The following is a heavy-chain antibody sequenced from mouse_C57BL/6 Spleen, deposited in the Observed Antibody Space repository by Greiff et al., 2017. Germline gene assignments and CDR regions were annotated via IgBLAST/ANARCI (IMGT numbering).Heavy chain of an antibody. CDR2: IYPGGGYT. Sequence: QVQLQQSGAELVRPGTSVKMSCKASGYTFTNYWIGWAKQRPGHGLEWIGDIYPGGGYTNYNEKFKGKATLTADKSSSTAYMQFSSLTSDDSAIYYCARMITSYAMDYWGQGTSVTVSS. CDR3: ARMITSYAMDY. CDR1: GYTFTNYW. D-gene: IGHD2-4*01. J-gene: IGHJ4*01. V-gene: IGHV1-63*01.